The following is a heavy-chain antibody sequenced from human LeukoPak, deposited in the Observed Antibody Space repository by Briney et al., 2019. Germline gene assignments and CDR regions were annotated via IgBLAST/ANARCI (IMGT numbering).Heavy chain of an antibody. CDR2: INHSGST. CDR3: ARDRRMDY. Sequence: SETLSLTCAVYGGSFSGYYWSWIRQPPGKGLEWIGEINHSGSTNYNPSLKSRVTISVDTSKNQFSLKLSSVTAADTAVYYCARDRRMDYWGQGTLVTVSS. V-gene: IGHV4-34*01. J-gene: IGHJ4*02. CDR1: GGSFSGYY. D-gene: IGHD2-8*01.